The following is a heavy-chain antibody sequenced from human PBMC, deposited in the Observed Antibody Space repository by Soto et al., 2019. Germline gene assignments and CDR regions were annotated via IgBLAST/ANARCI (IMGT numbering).Heavy chain of an antibody. CDR1: GYSFTSYW. D-gene: IGHD3-22*01. CDR3: ARCLYYYDSSGYYMREDYYYGMDV. V-gene: IGHV5-10-1*01. CDR2: IDPSDSYT. Sequence: GESLKISFKGSGYSFTSYWISWVRQMPGKGLEWMGRIDPSDSYTNYSPSFQGHVTISADKSISTAYLQWSSLKASDTAMYYCARCLYYYDSSGYYMREDYYYGMDVLGQGTTVTVSS. J-gene: IGHJ6*02.